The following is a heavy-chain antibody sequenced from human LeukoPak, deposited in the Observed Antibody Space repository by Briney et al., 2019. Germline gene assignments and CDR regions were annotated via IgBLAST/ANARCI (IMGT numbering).Heavy chain of an antibody. CDR3: ARDDIWKDFDY. J-gene: IGHJ4*02. CDR2: INSDGSST. V-gene: IGHV3-74*01. CDR1: GFTFSSYW. D-gene: IGHD1-20*01. Sequence: GGSLRLSCAASGFTFSSYWMHWVPQALGKGLEWVSRINSDGSSTSYADSVKGRFTISRDNAKNTLYLQMNSLRAEDTAVYYCARDDIWKDFDYWGQGTLVTVSS.